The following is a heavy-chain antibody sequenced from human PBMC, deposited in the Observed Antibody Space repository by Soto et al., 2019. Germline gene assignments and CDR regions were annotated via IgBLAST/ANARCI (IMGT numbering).Heavy chain of an antibody. D-gene: IGHD2-15*01. CDR3: ARGYCSGGSCLGP. J-gene: IGHJ5*02. CDR1: GYTFTSYA. CDR2: INAGNGNT. V-gene: IGHV1-3*01. Sequence: GASVKVSCKASGYTFTSYAMHWVRQAPGQRLERIGWINAGNGNTKYSQKFQGRVTITRDTSASTAYMELSSLRSEDTAVYYCARGYCSGGSCLGPWGQGPLVTVSS.